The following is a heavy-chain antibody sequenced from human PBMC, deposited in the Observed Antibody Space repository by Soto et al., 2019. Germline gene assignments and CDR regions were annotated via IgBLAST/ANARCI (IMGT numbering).Heavy chain of an antibody. V-gene: IGHV1-2*02. Sequence: ASVKVSCKTSGYTFTAYSMHWVRQAPGQGLEWMGWINPNSGGTNYAQKFQGRVTMTRDTSISTAYMELSSLRSDDTALYYCARSSGTYSDFDYWGQGTQVTVSS. CDR3: ARSSGTYSDFDY. CDR2: INPNSGGT. CDR1: GYTFTAYS. D-gene: IGHD1-26*01. J-gene: IGHJ4*01.